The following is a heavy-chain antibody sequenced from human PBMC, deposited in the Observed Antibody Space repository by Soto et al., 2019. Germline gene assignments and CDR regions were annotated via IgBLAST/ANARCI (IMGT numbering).Heavy chain of an antibody. CDR2: IYYSGST. V-gene: IGHV4-59*08. Sequence: SETLSLTCTVSGGSISSYYWSWIRQPPGKGLEWIGYIYYSGSTNYNPSLKSRVTISVDTSKKQFSLKLRSVTAADTALYYCATVKEGLLADYWGQGTLVTVS. CDR1: GGSISSYY. J-gene: IGHJ4*02. CDR3: ATVKEGLLADY. D-gene: IGHD3-3*01.